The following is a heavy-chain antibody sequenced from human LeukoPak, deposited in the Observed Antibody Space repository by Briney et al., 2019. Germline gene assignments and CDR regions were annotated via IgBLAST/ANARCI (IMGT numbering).Heavy chain of an antibody. Sequence: ASVKVSCKASGYTFTRYDINWVRQAPGQGLERMGWINPNSGGTNYAQKFQGRVTMTRDTSISTAYMELSRLRSDDTAVYYCARVSFDIVVVPAAIDEDYWGQGTLVTVSS. CDR2: INPNSGGT. D-gene: IGHD2-2*02. V-gene: IGHV1-2*02. CDR1: GYTFTRYD. CDR3: ARVSFDIVVVPAAIDEDY. J-gene: IGHJ4*02.